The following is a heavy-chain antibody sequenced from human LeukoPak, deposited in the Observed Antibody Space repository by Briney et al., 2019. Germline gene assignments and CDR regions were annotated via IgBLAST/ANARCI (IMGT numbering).Heavy chain of an antibody. CDR1: GFTFSSYA. J-gene: IGHJ4*02. V-gene: IGHV3-30-3*01. CDR2: ISYDGSNK. CDR3: AREGIATGPLDY. Sequence: GGSLRLSCAASGFTFSSYAMHWVRQAPGKGLEWVAVISYDGSNKYYADSVKGRFTISRDNSKNTLCLQMNSLRAEDTAVYYCAREGIATGPLDYWGQGTLVTVSS. D-gene: IGHD6-25*01.